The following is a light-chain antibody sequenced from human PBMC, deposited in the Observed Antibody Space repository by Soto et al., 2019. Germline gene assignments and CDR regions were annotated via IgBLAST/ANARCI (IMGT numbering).Light chain of an antibody. J-gene: IGLJ2*01. CDR3: LLSYSGAHVV. Sequence: QAVVTQEPSVTVSPGGTVTLTCGSSTGAVTSGHYHYWFQQKPGQAPRTLIYDTSSKHSWTPARFSGSLLGGKAALTLSGAQPEDEAEYYCLLSYSGAHVVFGGGTKLTVL. CDR2: DTS. CDR1: TGAVTSGHY. V-gene: IGLV7-46*01.